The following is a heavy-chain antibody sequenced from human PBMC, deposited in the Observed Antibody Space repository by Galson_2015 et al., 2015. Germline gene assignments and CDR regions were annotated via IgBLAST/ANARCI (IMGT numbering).Heavy chain of an antibody. V-gene: IGHV5-51*03. CDR2: IYLDDSDT. D-gene: IGHD6-13*01. Sequence: QSGAEAKKPGESLLISCMGSGSSFPHYWIGWVRQMRGKGLEWMGIIYLDDSDTRYSPSFQGQVTIFADKSISTAYLQWSSLKASDTAMYYCARPASGYSSSCDYWGQGTLVTVSS. CDR3: ARPASGYSSSCDY. CDR1: GSSFPHYW. J-gene: IGHJ4*02.